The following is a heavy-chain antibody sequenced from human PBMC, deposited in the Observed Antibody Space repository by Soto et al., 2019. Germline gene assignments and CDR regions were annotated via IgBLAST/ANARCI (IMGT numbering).Heavy chain of an antibody. CDR1: GYTFTSYG. CDR3: ARDRFRYDAFDI. D-gene: IGHD3-16*01. V-gene: IGHV1-18*01. J-gene: IGHJ3*02. Sequence: ASLKVSCKASGYTFTSYGISWVRQAPGQGLEWMGWISAYNGNTNYAQKLQGRVTMTTDTSTSTAYMELRSLRSDDTAVYYCARDRFRYDAFDIWGQGTMVTVSS. CDR2: ISAYNGNT.